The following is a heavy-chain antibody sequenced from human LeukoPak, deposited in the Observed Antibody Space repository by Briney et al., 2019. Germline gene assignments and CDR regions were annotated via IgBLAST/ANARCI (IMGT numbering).Heavy chain of an antibody. CDR3: AKDSTVTLFYYYYGMDV. D-gene: IGHD4-17*01. Sequence: GGSLRLSCAASGFTFSSYAMSWVRQAPGKGLEWVSATSGSGGSTYYADSVKGRFTISRDNSKNTLYLQMNSLRAEDTAVYYCAKDSTVTLFYYYYGMDVWGQGTTVTVSS. J-gene: IGHJ6*02. V-gene: IGHV3-23*01. CDR1: GFTFSSYA. CDR2: TSGSGGST.